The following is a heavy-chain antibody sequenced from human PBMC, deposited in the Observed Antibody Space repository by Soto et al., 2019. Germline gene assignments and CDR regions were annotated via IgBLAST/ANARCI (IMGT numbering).Heavy chain of an antibody. D-gene: IGHD7-27*01. CDR1: GFILNNYA. V-gene: IGHV3-23*01. J-gene: IGHJ3*01. CDR3: VKRGRNWGAFDF. CDR2: IGGTDGDSGGVP. Sequence: VQLLESGGDLVQPGGSLRLSCVASGFILNNYAMSWVRQAPGKGLEWVSTIGGTDGDSGGVPWYEDSVKGGFTISRDSSANTLFLHMDNLRAEDSALYYCVKRGRNWGAFDFWGQGTTVVVSS.